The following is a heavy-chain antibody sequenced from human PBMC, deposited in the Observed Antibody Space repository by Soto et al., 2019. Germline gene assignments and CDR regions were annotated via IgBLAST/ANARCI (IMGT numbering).Heavy chain of an antibody. V-gene: IGHV1-69*06. CDR2: IIPIFGTA. CDR3: ASSRGSCSSTSCYPWFDP. Sequence: SVKVSCKASGGPFSSYAISWVRKAPGQGLEWMRGIIPIFGTANHAQKFQGGVTITANNSTSTAYMELSSLRSEDTAVYYCASSRGSCSSTSCYPWFDPWGQGALVTVSS. CDR1: GGPFSSYA. J-gene: IGHJ5*02. D-gene: IGHD2-2*01.